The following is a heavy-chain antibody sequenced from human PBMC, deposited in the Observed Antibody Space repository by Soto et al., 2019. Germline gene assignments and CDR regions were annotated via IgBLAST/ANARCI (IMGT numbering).Heavy chain of an antibody. Sequence: SVKVSCKASGGTFSSYAISWVRQAPGQGLEWMGGIIPIFGTANYAQKFQGRVTITADESTSTAYMELSSLRSEDTAVYYCARRYCSSTSCYRSYYYGTDVWGQGTTVTVSS. CDR2: IIPIFGTA. CDR3: ARRYCSSTSCYRSYYYGTDV. V-gene: IGHV1-69*13. J-gene: IGHJ6*02. CDR1: GGTFSSYA. D-gene: IGHD2-2*01.